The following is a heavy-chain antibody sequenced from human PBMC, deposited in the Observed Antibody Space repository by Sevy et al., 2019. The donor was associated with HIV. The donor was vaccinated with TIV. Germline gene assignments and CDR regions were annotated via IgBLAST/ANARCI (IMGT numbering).Heavy chain of an antibody. CDR1: GFTFSSYW. Sequence: GGSLRLSCTASGFTFSSYWMSWVRQAPGRGLEWVANIKPDGREGYYVDSVKGRFTISRDNAKNSLYLQMNSLRAGDTAVYYCARGDYYDSGGFYIDAFDVWGQGTMVTVSS. J-gene: IGHJ3*01. D-gene: IGHD3-22*01. V-gene: IGHV3-7*04. CDR3: ARGDYYDSGGFYIDAFDV. CDR2: IKPDGREG.